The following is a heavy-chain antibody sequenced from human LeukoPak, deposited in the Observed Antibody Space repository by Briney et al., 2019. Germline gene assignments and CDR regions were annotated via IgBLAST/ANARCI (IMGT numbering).Heavy chain of an antibody. D-gene: IGHD3-10*01. CDR1: GFTFSRYA. V-gene: IGHV3-23*01. CDR3: AKDYYYGSGSYYTEFDY. J-gene: IGHJ4*02. Sequence: SGGSLRLSCAASGFTFSRYAMSWVRQAPGKGLEWVSAISGSGGSTYYADSVKGRFTISRDNSKNTLYLQMNSLRAEDTAVFYCAKDYYYGSGSYYTEFDYWGQGSLVTVSS. CDR2: ISGSGGST.